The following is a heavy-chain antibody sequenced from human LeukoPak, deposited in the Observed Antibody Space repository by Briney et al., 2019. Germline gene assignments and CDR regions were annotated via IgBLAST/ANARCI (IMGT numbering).Heavy chain of an antibody. CDR2: INPSGGST. CDR3: ARDRSGSYPIDY. CDR1: GNIFTSYY. J-gene: IGHJ4*02. D-gene: IGHD1-26*01. Sequence: ASVKVSCTASGNIFTSYYMHWVRQAPGQGLEWMGIINPSGGSTTYAQKFQGRVTMTRDMSTSTVYMELSSLRSEDTAVYYCARDRSGSYPIDYWGQGTLVTVSS. V-gene: IGHV1-46*01.